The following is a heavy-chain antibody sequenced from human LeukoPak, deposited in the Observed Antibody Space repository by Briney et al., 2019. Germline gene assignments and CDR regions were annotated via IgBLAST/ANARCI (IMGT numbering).Heavy chain of an antibody. D-gene: IGHD5-18*01. CDR2: IKEDGSEE. Sequence: GGSLRLSCSASGFTFSTYWMSWVRQAPGKGLEWVANIKEDGSEENYADSVKGRFTISRVNAKNSLYLQMNSLRAEDTAVYYCARGYTCGYWGQGTLVIVSS. J-gene: IGHJ4*02. CDR3: ARGYTCGY. V-gene: IGHV3-7*04. CDR1: GFTFSTYW.